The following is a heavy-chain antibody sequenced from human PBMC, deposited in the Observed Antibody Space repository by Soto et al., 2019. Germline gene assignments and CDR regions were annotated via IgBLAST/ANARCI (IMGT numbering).Heavy chain of an antibody. CDR3: ARDTASYGMDV. CDR1: GGSISSGDYY. V-gene: IGHV4-30-4*01. J-gene: IGHJ6*02. CDR2: IYYSGST. Sequence: SETLSLTCTVSGGSISSGDYYWSWIRQPPGKGLEWIGYIYYSGSTYYNPSLKSRVTISVDTSKNQFSLKLSSVTAADTAVYYCARDTASYGMDVWGQGTTVTVS. D-gene: IGHD5-18*01.